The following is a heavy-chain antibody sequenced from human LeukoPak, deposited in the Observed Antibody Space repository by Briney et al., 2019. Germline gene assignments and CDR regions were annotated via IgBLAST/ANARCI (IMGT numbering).Heavy chain of an antibody. Sequence: GASVKVSCKASGYTFTSDGISWVRQAPGQGLEWMGWISAYNGNTNYAQKLQGRVTMTTDASTSTAYMELRSLRSDDTAVYYCARPYYDSSAPPYDYWGQGTLVTVSS. J-gene: IGHJ4*02. D-gene: IGHD3-22*01. CDR1: GYTFTSDG. V-gene: IGHV1-18*01. CDR2: ISAYNGNT. CDR3: ARPYYDSSAPPYDY.